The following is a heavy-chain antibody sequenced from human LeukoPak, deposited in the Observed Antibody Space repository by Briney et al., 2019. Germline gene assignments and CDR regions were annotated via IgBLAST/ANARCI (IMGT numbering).Heavy chain of an antibody. CDR3: AGTERYYDILTGYSPNYYYYGMDV. J-gene: IGHJ6*02. D-gene: IGHD3-9*01. Sequence: ASLTVSCKTSGYTFTGYYMHWVRQAPGQGLEWMGIINPSGGSTSYAQKFQGRVTMTRDTSTSTVYMELSSLRSEDTAVYYCAGTERYYDILTGYSPNYYYYGMDVWGQGTTVTVSS. V-gene: IGHV1-46*01. CDR1: GYTFTGYY. CDR2: INPSGGST.